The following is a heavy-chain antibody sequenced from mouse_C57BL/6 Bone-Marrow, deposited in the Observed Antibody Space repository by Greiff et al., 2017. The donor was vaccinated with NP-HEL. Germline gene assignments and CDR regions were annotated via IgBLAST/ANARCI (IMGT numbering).Heavy chain of an antibody. V-gene: IGHV2-2*01. CDR3: ARGSRTGSWFAY. CDR1: GFSLTSYG. D-gene: IGHD4-1*01. Sequence: VQLQQSGPGLVQPSQSLSITCTVSGFSLTSYGVHWVRQSPGKGLEWLGVIWSGGSTDYNAAFISSLSISKDNSKSQVFSKMNSLQADDTAIYYCARGSRTGSWFAYWGQGTLVTVSA. CDR2: IWSGGST. J-gene: IGHJ3*01.